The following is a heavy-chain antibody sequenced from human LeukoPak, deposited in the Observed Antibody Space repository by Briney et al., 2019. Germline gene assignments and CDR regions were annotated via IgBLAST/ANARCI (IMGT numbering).Heavy chain of an antibody. CDR1: GGSISSGGYY. CDR3: ARQRGLDYGHIDY. D-gene: IGHD4/OR15-4a*01. Sequence: SETLSLTCTVSGGSISSGGYYWSWIRQPPGKGLEWIGYIYHSGSTYYNPSLKSRVTISVDRSKNQFSLKLSSVTAADTAVYYCARQRGLDYGHIDYWGQGTLVTVSS. J-gene: IGHJ4*02. CDR2: IYHSGST. V-gene: IGHV4-30-2*01.